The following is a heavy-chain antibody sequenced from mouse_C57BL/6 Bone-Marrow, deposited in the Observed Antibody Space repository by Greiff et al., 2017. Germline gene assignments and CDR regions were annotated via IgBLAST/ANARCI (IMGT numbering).Heavy chain of an antibody. Sequence: VKLVESGPGLVQPSQSLSITCTVSGFSLTSYGVHWVRQPPGKGLEWLGVIWSGGSTDYNAAFISRLSISKDNSKSQVFFKMNSLQADDTAIYYYAKKGRGYAMDYWGQGTSVNVTA. CDR1: GFSLTSYG. CDR2: IWSGGST. CDR3: AKKGRGYAMDY. J-gene: IGHJ4*01. V-gene: IGHV2-4*01.